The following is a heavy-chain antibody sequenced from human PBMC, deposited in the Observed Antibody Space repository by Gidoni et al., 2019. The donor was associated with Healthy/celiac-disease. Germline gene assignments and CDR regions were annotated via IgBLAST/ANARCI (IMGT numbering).Heavy chain of an antibody. D-gene: IGHD3-3*01. CDR1: GWSFSGYY. V-gene: IGHV4-34*01. J-gene: IGHJ4*02. CDR2: INHSGST. CDR3: AREDITIFGVVNY. Sequence: QVQLQQWGAGLLKPSETLSLTCAVSGWSFSGYYWSWIRQPPGKGLEWIGEINHSGSTNYNPSLKSRVTISVDTSKNQFSLKLSSVTAADTAVYYCAREDITIFGVVNYWGQGTLVTVSS.